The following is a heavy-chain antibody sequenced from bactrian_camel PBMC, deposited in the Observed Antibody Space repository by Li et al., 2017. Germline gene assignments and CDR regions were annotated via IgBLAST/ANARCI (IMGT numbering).Heavy chain of an antibody. CDR2: LPNDGRIA. D-gene: IGHD3*01. CDR3: ASRRNSYCSIDTLRPTGFLY. CDR1: GYNYKESC. V-gene: IGHV3S26*01. J-gene: IGHJ4*01. Sequence: HVQLVESGGGSVQAGGSLTLSCVYSGYNYKESCMGWFRQSPGAKREGVARLPNDGRIASYSDSVRGRFTISKDNANYTMYLQMNSLKPEDTAMYYCASRRNSYCSIDTLRPTGFLYWGQGTQVTVS.